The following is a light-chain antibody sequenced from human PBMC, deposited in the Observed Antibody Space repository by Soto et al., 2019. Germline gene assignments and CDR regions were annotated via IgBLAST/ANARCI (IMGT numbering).Light chain of an antibody. CDR1: QSISSY. V-gene: IGKV1-39*01. J-gene: IGKJ1*01. CDR3: QPSYSTPRT. Sequence: DIQMTQSPSSLSASVGDRVTITCRASQSISSYLNWYQQKPGKAPKLLIYAASSLQSGVPSMFSGSESGTDFTLTLRSLQPEDFATYYCQPSYSTPRTFGQGTKVEIK. CDR2: AAS.